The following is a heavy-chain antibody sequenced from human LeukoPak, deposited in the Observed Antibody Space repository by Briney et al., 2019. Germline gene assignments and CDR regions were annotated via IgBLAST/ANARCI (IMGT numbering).Heavy chain of an antibody. Sequence: GGSLRLSCAASGFTFSDYALGWVRQAPGRGLEWVATLSGSGAGTYYSDSVKGRFTISRDNSKNTLYLQMNSLRAEDTAVYYCATKAVDSSGYIFLGYWGQGTLVTVSS. CDR3: ATKAVDSSGYIFLGY. J-gene: IGHJ4*02. CDR1: GFTFSDYA. V-gene: IGHV3-23*01. D-gene: IGHD3-22*01. CDR2: LSGSGAGT.